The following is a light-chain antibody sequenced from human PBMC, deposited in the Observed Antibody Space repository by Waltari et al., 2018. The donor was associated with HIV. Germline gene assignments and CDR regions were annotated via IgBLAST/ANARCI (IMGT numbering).Light chain of an antibody. CDR3: QQYGSSPR. Sequence: EAVLTPSPRTLSSSSGERAALSCRARQNISSNYLVWYQKRAGQAPRPLLYGASNRATGIPVGVSGSGSGTDFTLTISRLEPEDFAVYYFQQYGSSPRFGQGTKVEIK. V-gene: IGKV3-20*01. CDR2: GAS. J-gene: IGKJ1*01. CDR1: QNISSNY.